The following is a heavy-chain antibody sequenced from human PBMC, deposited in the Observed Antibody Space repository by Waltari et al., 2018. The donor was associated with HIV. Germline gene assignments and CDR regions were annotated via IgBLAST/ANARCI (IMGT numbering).Heavy chain of an antibody. CDR3: AIQYNPLNNYYYGMDV. D-gene: IGHD1-1*01. CDR2: LSGSGGST. J-gene: IGHJ6*02. CDR1: GFTFRISG. Sequence: EVQLLDSGGGLVQPGGSLRLSCVGSGFTFRISGMTWVRQAPGKGLEWVSGLSGSGGSTHYADSVKGRFTISRDNSNNTSYLQMNSLRAEDTAVYYCAIQYNPLNNYYYGMDVWGQGTTVTVSS. V-gene: IGHV3-23*01.